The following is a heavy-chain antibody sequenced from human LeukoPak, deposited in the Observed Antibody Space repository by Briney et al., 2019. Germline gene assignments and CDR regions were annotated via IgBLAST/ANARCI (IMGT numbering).Heavy chain of an antibody. D-gene: IGHD6-13*01. J-gene: IGHJ5*02. CDR1: GFTFSSYG. V-gene: IGHV3-23*01. CDR2: ISGSGGST. Sequence: GGSLRLSCAASGFTFSSYGMSWVRQAPGKGLEWVSAISGSGGSTYYADSVKGRFTISRDNSKNTLYLQMNSLRAEDTAVYYCAKVGASSWYSLNWFDPWGQGTLVTVSS. CDR3: AKVGASSWYSLNWFDP.